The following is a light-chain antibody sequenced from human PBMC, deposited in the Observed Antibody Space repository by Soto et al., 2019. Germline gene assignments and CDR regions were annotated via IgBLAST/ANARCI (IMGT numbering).Light chain of an antibody. CDR2: DDT. J-gene: IGLJ2*01. CDR1: SSNIGAPYD. V-gene: IGLV1-40*01. Sequence: QSVLTQPPSVSGAAGQRVTISCTGSSSNIGAPYDVHWYQQLPGTAPKLLIYDDTNRASGVPDRFSGSKSGTSASLAITGLQAEDEAYYYCQSYDYSLSGVLFGGGTKLTVL. CDR3: QSYDYSLSGVL.